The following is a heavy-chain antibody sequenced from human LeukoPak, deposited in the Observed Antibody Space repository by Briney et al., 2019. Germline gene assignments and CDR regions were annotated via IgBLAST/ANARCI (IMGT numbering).Heavy chain of an antibody. CDR1: GGSISSYY. CDR2: IHTSGST. CDR3: ARAPEFSSGWLLDC. D-gene: IGHD3-22*01. V-gene: IGHV4-4*07. Sequence: SETLSLTCTVSGGSISSYYWSWIRQPAEKGLEWIGRIHTSGSTNYNPSLKSRVTMSGDTSKNQFSLKLSSVTAADTAVYYCARAPEFSSGWLLDCWGQGILVTASS. J-gene: IGHJ4*02.